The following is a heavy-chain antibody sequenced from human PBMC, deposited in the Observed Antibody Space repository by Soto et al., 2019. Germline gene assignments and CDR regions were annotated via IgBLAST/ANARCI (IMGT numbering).Heavy chain of an antibody. CDR3: ARSNLIRGNNWFDP. V-gene: IGHV3-30*03. J-gene: IGHJ5*02. D-gene: IGHD3-10*01. CDR2: ISYEGSKT. CDR1: GFTFSDYG. Sequence: QVQLVESGGGVVQPGRSLRLSCAASGFTFSDYGIHWVRQAPGKGLEWVAVISYEGSKTYYADSVKGRFTISRDNAENSLYLQMNSLTADDTAVYYCARSNLIRGNNWFDPWGQGTLVTVSS.